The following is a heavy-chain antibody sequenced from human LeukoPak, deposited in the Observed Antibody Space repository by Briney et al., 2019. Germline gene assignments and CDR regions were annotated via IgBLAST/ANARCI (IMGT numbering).Heavy chain of an antibody. CDR1: GFAFNTFA. CDR2: VYYSGGDT. Sequence: GGSLRLSCAASGFAFNTFAMSWVRQAPGKGLEWVSTVYYSGGDTYSADSVKGRFTISRDNSRNMLYLQMRSLRGEDTALYYCAAELAFGELCSRLDYWGQGAQVTVSS. D-gene: IGHD3-10*01. CDR3: AAELAFGELCSRLDY. J-gene: IGHJ4*02. V-gene: IGHV3-23*01.